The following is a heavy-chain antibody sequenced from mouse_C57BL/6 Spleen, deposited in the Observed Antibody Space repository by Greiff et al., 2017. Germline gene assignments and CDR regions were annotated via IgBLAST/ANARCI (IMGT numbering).Heavy chain of an antibody. CDR3: ATQGELGRPFDY. CDR1: GYTFTSYG. D-gene: IGHD4-1*01. Sequence: QVHVKQSGAELARPGASVKLSCKASGYTFTSYGISWVKQRTGQGLEWIGEIYPRSGNTYYNEKFKGKATLTADKSSRTAYMELRSLTSGDSAVYFCATQGELGRPFDYWGQGTTLTVSS. CDR2: IYPRSGNT. V-gene: IGHV1-81*01. J-gene: IGHJ2*01.